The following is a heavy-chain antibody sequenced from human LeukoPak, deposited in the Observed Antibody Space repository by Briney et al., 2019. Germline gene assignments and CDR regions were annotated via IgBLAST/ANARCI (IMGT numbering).Heavy chain of an antibody. Sequence: SETLSLTCTVSGGSISSYYWSWIRQPPGKGLEWIGYIYYSGSTNYNPSLKSRVTISVDKSKNQFSLKLSSVTAADTAVYYCARDLAAAGSGAYWGQGTLVTVSS. J-gene: IGHJ4*02. D-gene: IGHD6-13*01. CDR2: IYYSGST. CDR3: ARDLAAAGSGAY. CDR1: GGSISSYY. V-gene: IGHV4-59*12.